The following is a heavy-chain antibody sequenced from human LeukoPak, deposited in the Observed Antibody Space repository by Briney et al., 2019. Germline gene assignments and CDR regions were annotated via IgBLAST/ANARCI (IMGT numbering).Heavy chain of an antibody. V-gene: IGHV1-8*01. CDR3: ARGPRTSNYYDSSGYSTWVDY. CDR2: MNPNSGNT. D-gene: IGHD3-22*01. Sequence: GASVKVSCKASGYTFTSYDINWVRQATGQGLEWMGWMNPNSGNTGYAQKFQGRVTMTRNTSISTAYMELSSLRSEDTAVYYCARGPRTSNYYDSSGYSTWVDYWGQGTLVTVSS. J-gene: IGHJ4*02. CDR1: GYTFTSYD.